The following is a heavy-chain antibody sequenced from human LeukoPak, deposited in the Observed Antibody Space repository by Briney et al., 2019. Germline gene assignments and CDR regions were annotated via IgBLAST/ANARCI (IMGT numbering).Heavy chain of an antibody. CDR1: GGSISSSSYY. CDR3: ARQGITIFGVVIQFDY. Sequence: PSETLSLTCTVSGGSISSSSYYWGWIRQPPGKGLEWIGSIYYSGSTYYNPSLKSRVTISVDTSKNQFSLKLSSVTAADTAVYYCARQGITIFGVVIQFDYWGQGTLVTVSS. V-gene: IGHV4-39*01. CDR2: IYYSGST. J-gene: IGHJ4*02. D-gene: IGHD3-3*01.